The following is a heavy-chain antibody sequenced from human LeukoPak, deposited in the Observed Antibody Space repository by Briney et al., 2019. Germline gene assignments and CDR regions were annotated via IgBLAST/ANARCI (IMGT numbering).Heavy chain of an antibody. D-gene: IGHD6-13*01. CDR1: GFTVSSNY. J-gene: IGHJ4*02. CDR2: IYSGGST. V-gene: IGHV3-53*01. CDR3: ARGYSSSWYYFDY. Sequence: GGSLRLSCADSGFTVSSNYMSWVRQAPGKGLEWVSVIYSGGSTYYADSVKGRFTISRDNSKNTLYLQMNSLRAEDTAVYYCARGYSSSWYYFDYWGQGTLVTVSS.